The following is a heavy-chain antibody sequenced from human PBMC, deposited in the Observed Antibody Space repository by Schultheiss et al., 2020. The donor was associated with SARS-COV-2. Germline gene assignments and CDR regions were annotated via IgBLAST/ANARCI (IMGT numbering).Heavy chain of an antibody. D-gene: IGHD3-16*01. CDR2: INPNSGGT. J-gene: IGHJ4*02. V-gene: IGHV1-2*04. Sequence: ASVKVSCKASGYTFTGYYMHWVRQAPGQGLEWMGWINPNSGGTNYAQRFQGSVTMTRDTSISTAYMELNRLRSDDTAVYYCARSGRTWGGVSALYSFDSWGQGTLVTVSS. CDR3: ARSGRTWGGVSALYSFDS. CDR1: GYTFTGYY.